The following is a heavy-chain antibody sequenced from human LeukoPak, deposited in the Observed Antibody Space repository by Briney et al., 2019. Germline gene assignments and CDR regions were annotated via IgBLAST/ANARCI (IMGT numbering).Heavy chain of an antibody. V-gene: IGHV5-51*01. CDR2: IYPGDSDT. Sequence: GESLKISCKGSGYSFTSYWIGWVRQMPGKGLEWMGIIYPGDSDTRYSPSFQGQVTISADESISTAYLQWSSLKASDTAMYYCARLYYYDSSGYYSDVCDYWGQGTLVTVSS. CDR3: ARLYYYDSSGYYSDVCDY. D-gene: IGHD3-22*01. CDR1: GYSFTSYW. J-gene: IGHJ4*02.